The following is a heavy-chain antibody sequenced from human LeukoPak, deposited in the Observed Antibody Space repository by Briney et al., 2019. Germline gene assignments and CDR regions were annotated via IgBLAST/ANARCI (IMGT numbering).Heavy chain of an antibody. Sequence: GGSLRLSCAASGFTFSSYWMSWVRQAPGKGLEWVANIKQDGSEKYYVDSVKGRFTISRDNAKNSLYLQMNSLRAEDTAVYYCARRVVQGRNWFDPWGQGTQVTVSS. CDR3: ARRVVQGRNWFDP. J-gene: IGHJ5*02. CDR1: GFTFSSYW. D-gene: IGHD2-2*01. V-gene: IGHV3-7*01. CDR2: IKQDGSEK.